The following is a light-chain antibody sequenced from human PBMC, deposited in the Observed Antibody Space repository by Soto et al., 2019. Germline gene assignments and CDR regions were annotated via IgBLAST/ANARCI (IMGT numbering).Light chain of an antibody. CDR1: QSISSW. CDR2: DAS. CDR3: QQYNSYST. J-gene: IGKJ1*01. V-gene: IGKV1-5*01. Sequence: DIQMTQSPSTLSASVGDRVTITCRASQSISSWLAWYQQKPGKAPKLLIYDASSLESGVPSRVSGSGAGTEFTLPISNLQPDDFATYYCQQYNSYSTFGQGTRVEIK.